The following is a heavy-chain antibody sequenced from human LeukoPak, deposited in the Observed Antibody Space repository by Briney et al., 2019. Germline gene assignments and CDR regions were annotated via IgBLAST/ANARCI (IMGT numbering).Heavy chain of an antibody. V-gene: IGHV1-18*01. J-gene: IGHJ4*02. CDR1: GYTLTELS. Sequence: ASVKVSCKVSGYTLTELSMHWVRQAPGKGLEWMGWISAYNGNTNYAQKPQGRVTMTTDTSTSTAYMELRSLRSDDTAVYYCASGGGDYWGQGTLVTVSS. CDR3: ASGGGDY. CDR2: ISAYNGNT. D-gene: IGHD3-16*01.